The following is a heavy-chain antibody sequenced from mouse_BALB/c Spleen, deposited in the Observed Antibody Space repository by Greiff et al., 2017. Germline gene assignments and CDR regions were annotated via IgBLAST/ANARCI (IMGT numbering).Heavy chain of an antibody. Sequence: EVQLQQSGAELVRPGALVKLSCKASGFNIKDYYMHWVKQRPEQGLEWIGYIDPYNGGTSYNQKFKGKATLTVDKSSSTAYMHLNSLTSEDSAVYYCARNGVGLDYWGQGTTLTVSS. CDR2: IDPYNGGT. J-gene: IGHJ2*01. CDR1: GFNIKDYY. CDR3: ARNGVGLDY. D-gene: IGHD4-1*01. V-gene: IGHV14-1*02.